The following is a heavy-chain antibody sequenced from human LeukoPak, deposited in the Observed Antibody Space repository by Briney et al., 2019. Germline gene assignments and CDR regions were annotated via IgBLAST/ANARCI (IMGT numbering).Heavy chain of an antibody. CDR2: INGDGTKI. Sequence: GGSLRLSCAASGFTFSYYWMHWVRQTPGKGLVWVSRINGDGTKIGYADSVRGRFTISRDNAKSTLYLQMNSLRAEDTAVYYCLRWYDFWGQGTLVTVSP. CDR3: LRWYDF. CDR1: GFTFSYYW. D-gene: IGHD4-23*01. J-gene: IGHJ4*02. V-gene: IGHV3-74*01.